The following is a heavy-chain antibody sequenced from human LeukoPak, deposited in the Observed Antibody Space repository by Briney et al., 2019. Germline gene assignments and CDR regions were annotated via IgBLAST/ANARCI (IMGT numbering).Heavy chain of an antibody. V-gene: IGHV1-69*05. CDR2: IIPIFGTA. CDR3: ARVSDILTGSRYDYYFDY. Sequence: SVKVSCKASGGTFSSYAISWVRQAPGQGLEWMRRIIPIFGTANYAQKFQGRVTITTDESTSTAYMELSSLRSEDTAVYYCARVSDILTGSRYDYYFDYWGQGTLVTVSS. CDR1: GGTFSSYA. J-gene: IGHJ4*02. D-gene: IGHD3-9*01.